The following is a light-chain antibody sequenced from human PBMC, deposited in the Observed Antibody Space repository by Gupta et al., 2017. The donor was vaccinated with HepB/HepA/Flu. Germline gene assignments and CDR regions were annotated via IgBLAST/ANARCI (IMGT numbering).Light chain of an antibody. Sequence: ELVMTQSPAPPSVSPGERATLSCRASQSVAINLAWYQQKPGQAPRLLIYGASTRATGIPGRFSGSGSGTEFTLTISSLQSEDFAVYYCQQCNNWPLTFGGGTNVEIK. CDR1: QSVAIN. J-gene: IGKJ4*01. CDR2: GAS. V-gene: IGKV3-15*01. CDR3: QQCNNWPLT.